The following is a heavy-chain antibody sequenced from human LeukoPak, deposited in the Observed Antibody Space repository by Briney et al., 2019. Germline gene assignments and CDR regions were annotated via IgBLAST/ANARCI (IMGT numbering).Heavy chain of an antibody. CDR2: INPSGGST. V-gene: IGHV1-46*01. Sequence: AASVKVSCKASGYTFTSYYMHWVRQAPGQGLEWMGIINPSGGSTSYAQKFQGRVTMTRDTSTSTVYMELSSLRSEDTAVYYCAREAVRWLSFASRLDYWGQGTLVTVSS. J-gene: IGHJ4*02. D-gene: IGHD4-17*01. CDR3: AREAVRWLSFASRLDY. CDR1: GYTFTSYY.